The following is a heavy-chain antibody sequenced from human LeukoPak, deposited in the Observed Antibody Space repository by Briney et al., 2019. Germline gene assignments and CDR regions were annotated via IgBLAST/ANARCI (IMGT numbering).Heavy chain of an antibody. D-gene: IGHD6-13*01. CDR3: ARGGVAAAGRANYYYYMDV. CDR1: GYTFTSYD. J-gene: IGHJ6*03. Sequence: GASVKVSCKASGYTFTSYDINWVRQATGQGLEWMGWMNPNSGNTGYAQKFQGRVTMTEDTSTDTAYMELSRLRSDDTAVYYCARGGVAAAGRANYYYYMDVWGKGTTVTISS. CDR2: MNPNSGNT. V-gene: IGHV1-8*02.